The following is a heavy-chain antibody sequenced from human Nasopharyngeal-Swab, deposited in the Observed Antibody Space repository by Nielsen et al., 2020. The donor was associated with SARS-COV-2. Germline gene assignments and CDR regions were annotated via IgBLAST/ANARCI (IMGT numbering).Heavy chain of an antibody. Sequence: GGSLRLSCAASGFTFSSYSMNWVRQAPGKGLEWVSSISSGSSYIYYADSVKGRFTISRDNAKNSLYLQMNSLRAEDTAVYYCARVGDYGDYYYYGMDVWGQGTTVTVSS. CDR3: ARVGDYGDYYYYGMDV. CDR2: ISSGSSYI. D-gene: IGHD4-17*01. CDR1: GFTFSSYS. J-gene: IGHJ6*02. V-gene: IGHV3-21*01.